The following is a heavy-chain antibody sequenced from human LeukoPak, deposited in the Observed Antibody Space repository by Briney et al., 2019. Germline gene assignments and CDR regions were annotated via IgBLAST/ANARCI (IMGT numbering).Heavy chain of an antibody. V-gene: IGHV3-66*02. CDR3: ARAPAPGYDSSGYPLWYYFDY. Sequence: GGSLRLSCAASVFTVSSNYMSWVRQAPGKGLEWVSVIYSGGSTYYADSVKGRFTISRDNSKNTLYLQMNSLRAEDTAVYYCARAPAPGYDSSGYPLWYYFDYWGQGTLVTVSS. J-gene: IGHJ4*02. CDR2: IYSGGST. D-gene: IGHD3-22*01. CDR1: VFTVSSNY.